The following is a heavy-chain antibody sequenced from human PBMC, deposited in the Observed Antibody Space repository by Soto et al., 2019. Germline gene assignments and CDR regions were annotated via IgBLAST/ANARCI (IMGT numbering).Heavy chain of an antibody. CDR2: INPKSGGT. CDR3: ARGDSTDCSNGVCSFFYNHDMDV. Sequence: ASVKVSCKASGYSFTEYHIHGVLQAPLQWLEWLGRINPKSGGTSTAQKFQGWVTMTTDTSISTASMELTRLTSDDTAIYYCARGDSTDCSNGVCSFFYNHDMDVWGQGTTVTVSS. V-gene: IGHV1-2*04. CDR1: GYSFTEYH. J-gene: IGHJ6*02. D-gene: IGHD2-8*01.